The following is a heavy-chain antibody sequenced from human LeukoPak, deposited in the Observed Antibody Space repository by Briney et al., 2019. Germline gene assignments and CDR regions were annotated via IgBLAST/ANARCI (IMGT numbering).Heavy chain of an antibody. CDR3: TSPELDY. Sequence: GGSLRLSCAASGFTFSSYAMHWVRQAPGKGLEWVAVISYDGSNKYYADSVKGRFTISRDNSKNTLYLQMNSLRAEDTAVYYCTSPELDYWGQGTLVTVSS. CDR1: GFTFSSYA. V-gene: IGHV3-30-3*01. J-gene: IGHJ4*02. CDR2: ISYDGSNK.